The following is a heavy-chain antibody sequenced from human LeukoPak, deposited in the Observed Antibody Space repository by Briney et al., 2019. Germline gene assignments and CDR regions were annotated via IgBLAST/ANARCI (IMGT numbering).Heavy chain of an antibody. CDR2: IYYSGST. CDR3: AGTIFGVVRY. Sequence: KPSETLSLTCTVSGGSISSYYWSWIRQPAGKGLEWIGSIYYSGSTYYNPSLKSRVTISVDTSKNQFSLKLSSVTAADTAVYYCAGTIFGVVRYWGQGTLVTVSS. V-gene: IGHV4-59*05. D-gene: IGHD3-3*01. CDR1: GGSISSYY. J-gene: IGHJ4*02.